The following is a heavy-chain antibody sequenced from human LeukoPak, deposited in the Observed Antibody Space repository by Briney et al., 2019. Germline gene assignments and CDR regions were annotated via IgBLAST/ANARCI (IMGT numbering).Heavy chain of an antibody. D-gene: IGHD3-10*01. CDR3: ATRSGSSRYYYYYGMDV. CDR1: GYTFIDYD. J-gene: IGHJ6*02. V-gene: IGHV1-8*01. Sequence: ASVKVSCKASGYTFIDYDINWVRQATGQGLEWMGWMNPNSGSTGYAQKFQGRVTMTRNTSISTAYMELSSLRSEDTAVYYCATRSGSSRYYYYYGMDVWGQGTTVTVSS. CDR2: MNPNSGST.